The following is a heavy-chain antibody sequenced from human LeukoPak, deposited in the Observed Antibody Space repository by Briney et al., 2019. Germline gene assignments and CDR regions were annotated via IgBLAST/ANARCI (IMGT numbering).Heavy chain of an antibody. J-gene: IGHJ4*02. V-gene: IGHV4-34*01. D-gene: IGHD3-3*01. CDR3: ARRPGTILDS. Sequence: SETLSLTCAVYGGSSSGYYWSWIRQPPGKGLEWIGEINHSGSTNYNPSLKSRVTISVDTSKNQFSLKLSSVTAADTAVYYCARRPGTILDSWGQGTLVTVSS. CDR2: INHSGST. CDR1: GGSSSGYY.